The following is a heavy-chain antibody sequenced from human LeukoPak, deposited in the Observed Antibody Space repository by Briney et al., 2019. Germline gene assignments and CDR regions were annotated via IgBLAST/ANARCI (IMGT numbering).Heavy chain of an antibody. J-gene: IGHJ4*02. CDR3: AREALDY. CDR2: INRSSSYI. CDR1: GFTFSSYS. V-gene: IGHV3-21*01. Sequence: GGSLRLSCAASGFTFSSYSMNWVRQAPGQGLEWVSSINRSSSYIYYADSVKGRFTISRDNAKNSLYLQMNSLRAEDTAVYYCAREALDYWGQGTLVTVSS.